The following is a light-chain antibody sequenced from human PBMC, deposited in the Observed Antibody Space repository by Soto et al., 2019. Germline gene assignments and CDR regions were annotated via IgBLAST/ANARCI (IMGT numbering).Light chain of an antibody. J-gene: IGKJ1*01. CDR2: GAS. V-gene: IGKV3-20*01. CDR3: QRYGGSPSWT. Sequence: EIVLTQSPATLSLSPGERATLSCRASQSVSSYLAWYQQKPGQAPRLLIYGASTRATGIPARFSGSGSGTEFTLTINRLEPEDFAVYYCQRYGGSPSWTFGQGTKVDIK. CDR1: QSVSSY.